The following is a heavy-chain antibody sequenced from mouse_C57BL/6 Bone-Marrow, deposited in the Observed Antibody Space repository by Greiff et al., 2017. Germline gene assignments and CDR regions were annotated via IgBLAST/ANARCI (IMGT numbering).Heavy chain of an antibody. V-gene: IGHV1-85*01. CDR2: IYPRDGST. CDR1: GYTFTSYD. CDR3: AREGYDYDVGFAY. D-gene: IGHD2-4*01. Sequence: VKVVESGPELVKPGASVELSCKASGYTFTSYDINWVKQRPGQGLEWIGWIYPRDGSTKYNEKFKGKATLTVDTSSSTAYMELHSLTSEDSAVYFCAREGYDYDVGFAYWGQGTLVTVSA. J-gene: IGHJ3*01.